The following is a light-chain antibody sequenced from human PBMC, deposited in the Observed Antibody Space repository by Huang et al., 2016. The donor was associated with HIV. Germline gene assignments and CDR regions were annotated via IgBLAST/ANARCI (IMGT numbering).Light chain of an antibody. CDR1: RHIYSY. J-gene: IGKJ3*01. CDR2: DAA. CDR3: QQYDSLPRT. V-gene: IGKV1-33*01. Sequence: DIQMTQSPSSLSASIGDRVTITCRASRHIYSYLNWYQHRPGKAPKPLIYDAAKVEVGVPSRFSGSGSGRNFTLIISSLQPEDFATYYCQQYDSLPRTFGPGTKV.